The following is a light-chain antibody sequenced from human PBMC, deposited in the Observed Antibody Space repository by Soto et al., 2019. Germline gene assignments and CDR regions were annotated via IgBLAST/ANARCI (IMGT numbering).Light chain of an antibody. V-gene: IGLV2-23*02. CDR3: CSYAGGSTWV. CDR2: EVS. J-gene: IGLJ3*02. Sequence: QSALTQPASVSGSPGQSITISCTGTSSDVGSYNLVSWYQQHPGKAPKLMIYEVSKRPSGVSNRFSGSKSGNTASLTFSGLQAEDDADYYCCSYAGGSTWVFGGGTKLTVL. CDR1: SSDVGSYNL.